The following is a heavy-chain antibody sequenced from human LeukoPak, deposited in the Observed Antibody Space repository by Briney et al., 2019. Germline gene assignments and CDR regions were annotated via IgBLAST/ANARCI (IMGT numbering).Heavy chain of an antibody. D-gene: IGHD3-3*01. CDR2: LSSSGTT. J-gene: IGHJ4*02. Sequence: PLETLSLTCTVSGGSISTYYWSWIRQPAGKGLEWIGRLSSSGTTNYNTSLKSRVTMSVDTSTNQLSLNLTSVTAADTAVYYCAREVSGSDYYRAYDYWGQGTLVTVSS. V-gene: IGHV4-4*07. CDR1: GGSISTYY. CDR3: AREVSGSDYYRAYDY.